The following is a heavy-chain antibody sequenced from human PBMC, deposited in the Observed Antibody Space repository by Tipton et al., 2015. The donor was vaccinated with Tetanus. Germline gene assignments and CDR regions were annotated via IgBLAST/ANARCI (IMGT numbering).Heavy chain of an antibody. CDR3: ARGVPYSTTMGSDWFDP. V-gene: IGHV4-34*01. D-gene: IGHD2-2*01. CDR1: GVSVRSYY. CDR2: VIYGGTS. Sequence: TLSLTCTVSGVSVRSYYWSWIRQSPDKGLEWLGDVIYGGTSYYNPSLNSRVKISLDTSMNQVSLTLHSVTAADTALYYCARGVPYSTTMGSDWFDPWGQGTLVTVSS. J-gene: IGHJ5*02.